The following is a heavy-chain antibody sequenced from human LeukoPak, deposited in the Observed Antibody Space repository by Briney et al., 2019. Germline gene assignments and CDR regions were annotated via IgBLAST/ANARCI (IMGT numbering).Heavy chain of an antibody. Sequence: ASVKVSXKASGYTFTSYGISWVRQTPGQGLEWMGWISAYNGNTNYAQKLQGRVTMTTDTSTSTAYMELRSLRSDDTAVYYCARWPRDGDYDPWGQGTLVTVSS. V-gene: IGHV1-18*01. CDR2: ISAYNGNT. CDR3: ARWPRDGDYDP. CDR1: GYTFTSYG. J-gene: IGHJ5*02. D-gene: IGHD4-17*01.